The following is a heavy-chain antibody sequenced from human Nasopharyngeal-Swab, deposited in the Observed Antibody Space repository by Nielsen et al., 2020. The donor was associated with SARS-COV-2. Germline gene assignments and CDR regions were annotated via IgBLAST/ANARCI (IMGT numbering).Heavy chain of an antibody. D-gene: IGHD3-10*01. CDR3: ARASIGFGELLGSYYYYGMDV. Sequence: SETLSLTCKVSGGSISPDGHYWSWIRQHPEKGFEWIGYIYPSGSTYYNPSLKSRVTISVDTSKNQFSLKLSSVTAADTAVYYCARASIGFGELLGSYYYYGMDVWGQGTTVTVSS. CDR2: IYPSGST. V-gene: IGHV4-31*03. J-gene: IGHJ6*02. CDR1: GGSISPDGHY.